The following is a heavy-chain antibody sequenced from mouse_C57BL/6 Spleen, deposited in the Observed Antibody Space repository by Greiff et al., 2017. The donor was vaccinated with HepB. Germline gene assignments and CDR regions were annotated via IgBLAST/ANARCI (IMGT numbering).Heavy chain of an antibody. CDR2: ISYDGSN. J-gene: IGHJ3*01. CDR1: GYSITSGYY. V-gene: IGHV3-6*01. CDR3: ARGLLAPGAWFAY. Sequence: EVKLVESGPGLVKPSQSLSLTCSVTGYSITSGYYWNWIRQFPGNKLEWMGYISYDGSNNYNPSLKNRISITRDTSKNQFFLKLNSVTTEDTATYYCARGLLAPGAWFAYWGQGTLVTVSA. D-gene: IGHD2-1*01.